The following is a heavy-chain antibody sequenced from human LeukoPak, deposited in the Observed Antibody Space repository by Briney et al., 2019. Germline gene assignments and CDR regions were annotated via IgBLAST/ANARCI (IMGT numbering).Heavy chain of an antibody. J-gene: IGHJ5*02. V-gene: IGHV3-53*01. CDR2: IYSGGST. Sequence: GGSLRLSCAASGFTFTSYSMNWARQAPGKGLEWVSVIYSGGSTYYADSVKGRFTISRDNSKNTLYLQMNSLRAEDTAVYYCARDRGSGSYYLSPWGQGTLVTVSS. CDR3: ARDRGSGSYYLSP. D-gene: IGHD3-10*01. CDR1: GFTFTSYS.